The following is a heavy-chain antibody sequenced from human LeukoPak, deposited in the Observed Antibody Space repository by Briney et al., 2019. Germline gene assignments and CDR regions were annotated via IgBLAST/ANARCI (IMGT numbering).Heavy chain of an antibody. J-gene: IGHJ4*02. D-gene: IGHD5-18*01. Sequence: GGSLRLSCAASGFIFSSYAMSWVRQAPGKGLEWVSTISGSDGSTYYADSVKGRFTTSRDNSKNTLYLQMNSLRAEDTAIYYCAKRIQSAMAMGYWGQGTLVTVSS. CDR2: ISGSDGST. CDR1: GFIFSSYA. CDR3: AKRIQSAMAMGY. V-gene: IGHV3-23*01.